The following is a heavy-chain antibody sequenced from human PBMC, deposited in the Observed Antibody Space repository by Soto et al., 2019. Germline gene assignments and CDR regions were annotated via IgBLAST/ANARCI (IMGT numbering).Heavy chain of an antibody. Sequence: GESLKISFQGYGYSFATFWICWVRQMPGKGLEWMGIIDPDDSETTYSPSFQGLVTMSVDKSIRTAYLQWSSLKASDTATYYCARTYCTSSGCDKWFDPWGQGTLVTVSS. D-gene: IGHD2-8*02. J-gene: IGHJ5*02. V-gene: IGHV5-51*01. CDR3: ARTYCTSSGCDKWFDP. CDR2: IDPDDSET. CDR1: GYSFATFW.